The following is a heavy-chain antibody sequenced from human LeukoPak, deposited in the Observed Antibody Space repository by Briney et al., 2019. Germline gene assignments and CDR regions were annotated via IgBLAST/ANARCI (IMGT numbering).Heavy chain of an antibody. CDR1: GGSISGSSYY. D-gene: IGHD2-8*01. J-gene: IGHJ4*02. CDR2: IYYSGST. V-gene: IGHV4-39*01. Sequence: SETLSLTCTVSGGSISGSSYYWGWIRQPPGKGLEWIGSIYYSGSTYYNPSLKSRVTISVDTSKNQFSLKLSSVTAADTAVYYCARACTNGVCYIDYWGQGTLVTVSS. CDR3: ARACTNGVCYIDY.